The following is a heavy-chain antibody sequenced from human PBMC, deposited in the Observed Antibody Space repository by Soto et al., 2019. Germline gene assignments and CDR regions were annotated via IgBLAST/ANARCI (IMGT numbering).Heavy chain of an antibody. J-gene: IGHJ4*02. V-gene: IGHV1-8*01. CDR3: ARGHTIFGVVIMGAVDY. D-gene: IGHD3-3*01. CDR1: GYTFTSHD. Sequence: QVQLVQSGAEVKKPGASVKVSCKASGYTFTSHDINWVRQATGQGLEWMGWMNPNSGNTGYAQKFQGRVTMTRNTSISTAYMELSSLSSEDTAVYYCARGHTIFGVVIMGAVDYWGQGTLVTVSS. CDR2: MNPNSGNT.